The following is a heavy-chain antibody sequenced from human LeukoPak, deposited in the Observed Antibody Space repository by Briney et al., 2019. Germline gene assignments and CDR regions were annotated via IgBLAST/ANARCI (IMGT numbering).Heavy chain of an antibody. CDR3: ARGGVNPVDH. J-gene: IGHJ4*02. CDR2: MNEYSTTT. Sequence: PGGSLRLSCAASGFPFNSFWMHWVRQAPGKGLVWVSDMNEYSTTTRYADSVKGRFTISRDNAKSILYLQMNNLRAEDTAMYFCARGGVNPVDHWCQGTLVTVSS. CDR1: GFPFNSFW. V-gene: IGHV3-74*01. D-gene: IGHD1-14*01.